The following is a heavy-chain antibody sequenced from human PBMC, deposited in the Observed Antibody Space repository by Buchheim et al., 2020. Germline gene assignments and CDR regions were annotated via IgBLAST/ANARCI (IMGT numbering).Heavy chain of an antibody. J-gene: IGHJ4*02. CDR3: ARDHGPNWAYFDY. CDR2: KSDSGIT. D-gene: IGHD7-27*01. Sequence: QVQLQESGPGLVKPSETLSLTCTVSGGSIKSYYWSWIRQPPGEGLEWIGYKSDSGITYYNPSLKSRVTISLDTSNNQFSLKVSSVTAADTAVYYCARDHGPNWAYFDYWGQGTL. CDR1: GGSIKSYY. V-gene: IGHV4-59*01.